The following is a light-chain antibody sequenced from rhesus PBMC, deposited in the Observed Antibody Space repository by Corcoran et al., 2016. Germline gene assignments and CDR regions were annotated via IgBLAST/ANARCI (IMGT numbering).Light chain of an antibody. CDR1: QGISNW. V-gene: IGKV1-69*01. J-gene: IGKJ2*01. Sequence: DIQMTQSPSSLSASVGDRVTITCRASQGISNWLAWYHQKPGKAPKLLIYRASNLETGVPSRFRGSGAGTDFTLTISSLHPEYIATYYCQQHDNSPYSFGQGTKVEIK. CDR3: QQHDNSPYS. CDR2: RAS.